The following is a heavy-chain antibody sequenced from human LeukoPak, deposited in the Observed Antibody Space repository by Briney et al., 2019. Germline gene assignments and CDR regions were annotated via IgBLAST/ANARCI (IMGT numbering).Heavy chain of an antibody. Sequence: SETLSLTCTVSGGPISSYYWSWIRQPPGKGLEWIGYIYYSGSTNYNPSLKSRVTISVDTSKNQFSLKLSSVTAADTAVYYCARLDSMGPDYYDSSGYPYYFDYWGQGTLVTVSS. V-gene: IGHV4-59*01. CDR3: ARLDSMGPDYYDSSGYPYYFDY. D-gene: IGHD3-22*01. J-gene: IGHJ4*02. CDR1: GGPISSYY. CDR2: IYYSGST.